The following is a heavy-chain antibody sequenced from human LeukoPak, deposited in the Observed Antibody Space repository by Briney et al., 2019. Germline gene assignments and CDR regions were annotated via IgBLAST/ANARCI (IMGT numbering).Heavy chain of an antibody. CDR1: GFTFSSYS. CDR2: ISSSSSYI. D-gene: IGHD6-13*01. Sequence: GGSLRLSCAASGFTFSSYSMNWVRQAPGKGLEWVSSISSSSSYIYYADSVKGRFTISRDNAKNSLYLQMNSLRAEDTAVYYCAAPRRGSSWYLVWGQGTMVTVSS. J-gene: IGHJ3*01. V-gene: IGHV3-21*01. CDR3: AAPRRGSSWYLV.